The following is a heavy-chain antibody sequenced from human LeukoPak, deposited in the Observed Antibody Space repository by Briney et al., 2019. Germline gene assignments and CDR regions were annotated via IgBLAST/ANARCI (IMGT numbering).Heavy chain of an antibody. D-gene: IGHD3-10*01. CDR1: GFSFSDYY. CDR2: ISTGGTTT. J-gene: IGHJ4*02. V-gene: IGHV3-11*04. Sequence: GGSLRLSCAASGFSFSDYYMGWVRQAPGKGLEWISYISTGGTTTYYADSVKGRFTISRDNSKNTLYLQMNSLRAEDTAVYYCARGSYYGSGSYFFDYWGQGTLVTVSS. CDR3: ARGSYYGSGSYFFDY.